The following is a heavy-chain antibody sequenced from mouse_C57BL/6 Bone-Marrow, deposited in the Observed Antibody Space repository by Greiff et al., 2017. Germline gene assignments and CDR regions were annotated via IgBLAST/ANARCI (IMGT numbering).Heavy chain of an antibody. CDR2: FHPYNDDT. CDR1: GYTFTTYP. V-gene: IGHV1-47*01. Sequence: LVESGAELVKPGASVKMSCKASGYTFTTYPIEWMKQNHGKSLEWIGNFHPYNDDTKYNEKFKGKATLTVEKSSSTVYLELSRLTSDDSAVYYCARRATVVDSWFAYWGQGTLVTVSA. D-gene: IGHD1-1*01. CDR3: ARRATVVDSWFAY. J-gene: IGHJ3*01.